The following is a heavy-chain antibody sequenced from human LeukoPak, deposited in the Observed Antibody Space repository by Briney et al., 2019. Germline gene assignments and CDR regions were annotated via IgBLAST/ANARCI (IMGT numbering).Heavy chain of an antibody. CDR2: INHSGSA. CDR1: GRSIIGYH. V-gene: IGHV4-34*01. D-gene: IGHD4-23*01. J-gene: IGHJ4*02. Sequence: SETLSLTCALFGRSIIGYHWNWIRQSPGKGLEWIGEINHSGSANYNPAFNSRVTISLDTSKKQLSLELRSLSAADTAVYYCARDPTTVVSVPYYLDDWGQGTL. CDR3: ARDPTTVVSVPYYLDD.